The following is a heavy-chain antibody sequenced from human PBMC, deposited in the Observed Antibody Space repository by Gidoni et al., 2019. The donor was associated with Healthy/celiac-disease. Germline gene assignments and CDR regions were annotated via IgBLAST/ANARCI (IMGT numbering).Heavy chain of an antibody. CDR1: GVSISSYY. D-gene: IGHD6-13*01. CDR3: ARSWQQLPTPYDYGMDV. J-gene: IGHJ6*02. CDR2: IYTSGST. Sequence: QVQLQESGPGLVKPSETLSLTCTVSGVSISSYYWSWIRHPAGKGLEWIGRIYTSGSTNYNPSLKSRVTMSVDTSKNQFSLKLSSVTAADTAVYYCARSWQQLPTPYDYGMDVWGQGTTVTVSS. V-gene: IGHV4-4*07.